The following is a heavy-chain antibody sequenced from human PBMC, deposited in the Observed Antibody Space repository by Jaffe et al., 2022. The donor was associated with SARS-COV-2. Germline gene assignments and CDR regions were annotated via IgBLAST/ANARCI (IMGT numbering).Heavy chain of an antibody. D-gene: IGHD2-21*02. CDR2: ISGSGGNT. Sequence: EVQVLESGGGLVQPGGSLRLSCAASGFTFDTYAMSWVRQFTGQGLEWVSGISGSGGNTFYGDSVKGRFTISRDNSKNTMYLQMNSLRAEDTAIYYCAKKAVGKTVTDPYGLDVWGQGTTVTVSS. V-gene: IGHV3-23*01. CDR1: GFTFDTYA. CDR3: AKKAVGKTVTDPYGLDV. J-gene: IGHJ6*02.